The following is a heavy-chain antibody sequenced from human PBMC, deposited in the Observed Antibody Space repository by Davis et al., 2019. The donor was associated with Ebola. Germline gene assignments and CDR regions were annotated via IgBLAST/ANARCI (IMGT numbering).Heavy chain of an antibody. CDR2: INHSGST. Sequence: MPSETLSLTCTVSGGSISSSSYYWGWIRQPPGKGLEWIGEINHSGSTNYNPSLKSRVTISVDPSKNQFSLRLTSVTAADMAVYYCARGAHIAVVTATWGPSSYFDYWGQGTLVTASS. D-gene: IGHD2-21*02. CDR1: GGSISSSSYY. V-gene: IGHV4-39*07. CDR3: ARGAHIAVVTATWGPSSYFDY. J-gene: IGHJ4*02.